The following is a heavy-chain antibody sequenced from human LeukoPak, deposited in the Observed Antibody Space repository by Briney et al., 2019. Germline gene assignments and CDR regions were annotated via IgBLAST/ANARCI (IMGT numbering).Heavy chain of an antibody. D-gene: IGHD3-22*01. CDR3: AKDIDSSVAENYFDY. V-gene: IGHV3-9*01. J-gene: IGHJ4*02. Sequence: PGRSLRLSCAASGFTFDDYAMHWVRQAPGKGLEWVSGISWNSGSIGHADSVKGRFTISRDNAKNSLYLQMNSLRAEDTALYYCAKDIDSSVAENYFDYWGQGTLVTVSS. CDR1: GFTFDDYA. CDR2: ISWNSGSI.